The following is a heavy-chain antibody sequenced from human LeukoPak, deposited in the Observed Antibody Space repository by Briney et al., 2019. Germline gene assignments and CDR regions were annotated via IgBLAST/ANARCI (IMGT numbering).Heavy chain of an antibody. Sequence: NPSETLSLTCAVYGGSFSGYYWSWIRQPPGKGLEWIGEINHSGSTNYNPSLKSRVTISVDTSKNQFSLKLSSVTAADTAVYYCAREPIYCSSTSCYDPHFDYWGQGTLVTVSS. CDR1: GGSFSGYY. CDR3: AREPIYCSSTSCYDPHFDY. D-gene: IGHD2-2*01. J-gene: IGHJ4*02. V-gene: IGHV4-34*01. CDR2: INHSGST.